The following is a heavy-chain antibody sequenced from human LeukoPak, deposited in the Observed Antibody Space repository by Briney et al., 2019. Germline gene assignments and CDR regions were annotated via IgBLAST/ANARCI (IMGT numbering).Heavy chain of an antibody. CDR1: GGALSGSY. V-gene: IGHV4-4*07. CDR3: ARLITGTTTAFDI. CDR2: VYTGRRT. J-gene: IGHJ3*02. D-gene: IGHD1-7*01. Sequence: SETLSLTCRVSGGALSGSYWTWIRRPAGKGLEWSGRVYTGRRTHDNPPLTTRLTISVDTSKNQSPRNLRSVTAAATAVYYCARLITGTTTAFDIWGQGTMVTVSS.